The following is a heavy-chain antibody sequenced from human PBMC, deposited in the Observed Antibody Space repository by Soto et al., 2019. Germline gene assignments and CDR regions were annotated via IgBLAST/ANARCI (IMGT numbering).Heavy chain of an antibody. CDR3: ARISSSPDFDY. D-gene: IGHD6-13*01. Sequence: ASVKVSWKASGYTFTSYGISLLRQAPGQGLEWMGWISAYNGNTNYAQKLQGRVTMTTDTSTSTAYMELRSLRSDDTAVYYCARISSSPDFDYWGQGTLVTVSS. J-gene: IGHJ4*02. CDR2: ISAYNGNT. CDR1: GYTFTSYG. V-gene: IGHV1-18*04.